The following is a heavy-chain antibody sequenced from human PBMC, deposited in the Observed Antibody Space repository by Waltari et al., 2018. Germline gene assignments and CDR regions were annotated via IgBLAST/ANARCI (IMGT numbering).Heavy chain of an antibody. V-gene: IGHV4-61*02. J-gene: IGHJ3*02. Sequence: QVQLQESGPGLVKPSQTLSLTCIVSGDSISSGDFYWSWIRQPAGKGLEWIGHIYRGGNINYNPALKSRVTISVDTAKNHLSLKLTSVTAADTAVYYCARLPISLGVGSVFDIWGQGTMVTVSS. CDR3: ARLPISLGVGSVFDI. CDR1: GDSISSGDFY. D-gene: IGHD2-15*01. CDR2: IYRGGNI.